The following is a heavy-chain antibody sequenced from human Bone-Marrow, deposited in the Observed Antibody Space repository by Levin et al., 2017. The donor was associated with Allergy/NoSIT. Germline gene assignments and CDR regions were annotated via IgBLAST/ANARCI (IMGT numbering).Heavy chain of an antibody. CDR1: GYTLTELS. D-gene: IGHD6-13*01. V-gene: IGHV1-24*01. CDR3: ATGFYSSRGAWFDP. Sequence: GESLKISCKVSGYTLTELSMHWVRQAPGKGLEWMGGFDPEDGETIYAQKFQGRVTMTEDTSTDTAYMELSSLRSEDTAVYYCATGFYSSRGAWFDPWGQGTLVTVSS. J-gene: IGHJ5*02. CDR2: FDPEDGET.